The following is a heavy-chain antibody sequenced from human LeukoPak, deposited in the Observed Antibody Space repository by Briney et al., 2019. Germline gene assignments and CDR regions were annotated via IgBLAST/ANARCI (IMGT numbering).Heavy chain of an antibody. CDR2: IIPIFGTA. J-gene: IGHJ4*02. CDR3: ARAPQVYYGSGSYYPI. D-gene: IGHD3-10*01. V-gene: IGHV1-69*13. Sequence: GASVKVSCKASGGTFSSYAISWVRQAPGQGLEWMGGIIPIFGTANYAQKFQGRVTITADESTSTAYMELSSLRSEDTAVYYCARAPQVYYGSGSYYPIWGQGTLVTVSS. CDR1: GGTFSSYA.